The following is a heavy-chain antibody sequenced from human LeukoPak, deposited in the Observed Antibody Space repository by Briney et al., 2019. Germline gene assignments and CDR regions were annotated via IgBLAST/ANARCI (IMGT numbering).Heavy chain of an antibody. D-gene: IGHD2-15*01. CDR3: ASGGYCSGGSCYQLFDY. J-gene: IGHJ4*02. V-gene: IGHV1-18*04. CDR1: GYTFTGSY. Sequence: GASVKVSCKASGYTFTGSYLHWVRQAPGQGLEWMGWISAYNGNTNYAQKLQGRVTMTTDTSTSTAYMELRSLRSDDTAVYYCASGGYCSGGSCYQLFDYWGQGTLVTVSS. CDR2: ISAYNGNT.